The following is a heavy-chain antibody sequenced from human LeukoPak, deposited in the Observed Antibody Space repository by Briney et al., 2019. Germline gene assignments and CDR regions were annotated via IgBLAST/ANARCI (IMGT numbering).Heavy chain of an antibody. CDR3: ARAYYYGSGSYGLDY. CDR2: IYYSGST. CDR1: GGSISSYY. J-gene: IGHJ4*02. D-gene: IGHD3-10*01. Sequence: SETLSLTCTVSGGSISSYYWSWIRQPPGKGLEWIGYIYYSGSTNYNPSLKSRVTISVDTSKNQLSLKLTSVTAADTAVYYCARAYYYGSGSYGLDYWGQGTLVTVSS. V-gene: IGHV4-59*01.